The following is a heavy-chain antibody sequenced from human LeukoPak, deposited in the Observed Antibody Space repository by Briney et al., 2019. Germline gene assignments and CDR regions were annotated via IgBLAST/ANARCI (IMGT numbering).Heavy chain of an antibody. J-gene: IGHJ6*04. CDR1: GFTFSDNY. CDR2: ISSSGSI. CDR3: AELGITMIGGV. D-gene: IGHD3-10*02. Sequence: GSLRLSCAASGFTFSDNYMSWIRQAPGKGLEWVSYISSSGSIYYADSVKGRFTISRDNAKNSLYLQMNSLRAEDTAVYYCAELGITMIGGVWGKGTTVTISS. V-gene: IGHV3-11*04.